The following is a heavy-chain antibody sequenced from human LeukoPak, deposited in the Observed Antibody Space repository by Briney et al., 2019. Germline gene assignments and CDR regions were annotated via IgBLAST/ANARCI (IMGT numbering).Heavy chain of an antibody. CDR2: ISSSGSTI. V-gene: IGHV3-48*03. CDR1: GFTFSSYE. Sequence: GGSLRLSCAASGFTFSSYEMNWVRQAPGKGLEWVSYISSSGSTIYYADSLKGRFSISRDNTRNSLYLQMNSLRAEDTAVYYCARGGVPVTLIVVVISPPYYFDYWGQGTLVTVSS. J-gene: IGHJ4*02. CDR3: ARGGVPVTLIVVVISPPYYFDY. D-gene: IGHD3-22*01.